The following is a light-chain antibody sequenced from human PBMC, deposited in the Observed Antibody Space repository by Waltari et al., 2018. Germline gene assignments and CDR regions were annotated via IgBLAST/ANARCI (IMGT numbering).Light chain of an antibody. V-gene: IGLV2-8*01. CDR2: DVN. CDR1: SSDVRGYDH. CDR3: NSYAGSKHYV. Sequence: QSALTQPPSASGSPGQSVTISCPGTSSDVRGYDHVSWYQHNPGKAPKPMIYDVNKRPSGVPDRFSGSKSGNTASLTVSGLQAEDEADYFCNSYAGSKHYVFGTGTKVTVL. J-gene: IGLJ1*01.